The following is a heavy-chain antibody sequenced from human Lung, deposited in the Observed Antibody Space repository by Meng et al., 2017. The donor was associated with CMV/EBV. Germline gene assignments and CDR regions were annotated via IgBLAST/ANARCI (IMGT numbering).Heavy chain of an antibody. CDR2: IYSGDDST. CDR1: GFSVYSHF. V-gene: IGHV3-23*03. CDR3: AKGKWGGYYYYYGMDV. Sequence: SXVGSGFSVYSHFMAWVRQAPGKGLQWVSVIYSGDDSTYYADSVKGRFTISRDNSKNMLYLQMNSLRAEDSAVYFCAKGKWGGYYYYYGMDVWGRGTXVTVSS. J-gene: IGHJ6*02. D-gene: IGHD1-26*01.